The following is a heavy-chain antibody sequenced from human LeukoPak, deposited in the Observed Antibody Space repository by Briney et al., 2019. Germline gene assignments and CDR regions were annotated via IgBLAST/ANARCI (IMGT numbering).Heavy chain of an antibody. V-gene: IGHV3-30*02. J-gene: IGHJ6*03. D-gene: IGHD2-2*01. CDR2: IRYDGSNK. CDR3: ARASTTYPDDPSAGYYYYYYMDV. Sequence: GGSLRLSCAASGFTFSSYGMHWVRQAPGKGLEWVAFIRYDGSNKYYADSVKGRFTISRDNSKNTLYLQMNSLRAEDTAVYYCARASTTYPDDPSAGYYYYYYMDVWGKGTTVTVSS. CDR1: GFTFSSYG.